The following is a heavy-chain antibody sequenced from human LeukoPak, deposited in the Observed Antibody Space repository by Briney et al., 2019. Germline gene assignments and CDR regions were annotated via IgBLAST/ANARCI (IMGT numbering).Heavy chain of an antibody. Sequence: GGSLRLSCAASGFTVSSNYMSWVRQAPGKGLEWVSVIYSGGSTYYADSVKGRFTISRDNSKNTLYLQMNSLRAEDTAVYYCARAAQSVYGSGFYYYYGMDVWGQGTTVIVSS. CDR2: IYSGGST. J-gene: IGHJ6*02. CDR1: GFTVSSNY. CDR3: ARAAQSVYGSGFYYYYGMDV. V-gene: IGHV3-66*01. D-gene: IGHD2-15*01.